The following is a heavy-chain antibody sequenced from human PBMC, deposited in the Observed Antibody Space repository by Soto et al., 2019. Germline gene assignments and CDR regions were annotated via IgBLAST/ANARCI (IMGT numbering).Heavy chain of an antibody. CDR2: ISSSGSTI. J-gene: IGHJ3*02. Sequence: GGSLSLSCAASGFTFSDYYMSWIRQAPGKGLEWVSYISSSGSTIYYADSVKGRFTISRDNAKNSLYLQMNSLRAEDTAVYYCARDGNNHLGSGWYGDAFDIWGQGTMVTVSS. CDR1: GFTFSDYY. CDR3: ARDGNNHLGSGWYGDAFDI. D-gene: IGHD6-19*01. V-gene: IGHV3-11*01.